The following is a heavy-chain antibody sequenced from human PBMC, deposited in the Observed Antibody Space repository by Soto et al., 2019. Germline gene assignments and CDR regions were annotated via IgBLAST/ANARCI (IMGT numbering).Heavy chain of an antibody. D-gene: IGHD5-12*01. CDR1: GFTFSSYS. CDR2: ISKSSRYI. J-gene: IGHJ4*02. V-gene: IGHV3-21*01. CDR3: ARDWRDGYTHGPDY. Sequence: PGGSLRLSCAASGFTFSSYSMNWVRQAPGKGLEWVSSISKSSRYIYYADSVKGRFTISRDNAKNSLYLQMNSLRAEDTAVYYCARDWRDGYTHGPDYWGQGTLVTVSS.